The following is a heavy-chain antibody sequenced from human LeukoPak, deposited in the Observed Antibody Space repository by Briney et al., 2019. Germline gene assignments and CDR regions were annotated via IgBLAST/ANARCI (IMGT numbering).Heavy chain of an antibody. V-gene: IGHV1-69*01. Sequence: SVKVSCKASGGTFSSYAISWVRQAPGQGLEWMGGIIPIFGTANYAQKFQGRVTITADESMSTAYMELSSLRSEDTAVYYCARGPVGYDSSGYYYYGMDVWGQGTTVTVSS. CDR1: GGTFSSYA. J-gene: IGHJ6*02. CDR2: IIPIFGTA. CDR3: ARGPVGYDSSGYYYYGMDV. D-gene: IGHD3-22*01.